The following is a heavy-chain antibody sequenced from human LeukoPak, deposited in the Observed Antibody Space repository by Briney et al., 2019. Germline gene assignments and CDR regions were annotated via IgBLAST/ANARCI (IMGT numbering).Heavy chain of an antibody. CDR2: ISAYNGNT. CDR3: AREYCSSTSCYTVRPYYYYGMDV. D-gene: IGHD2-2*01. Sequence: GASVKVSCKASGYTFTSYGISWVRQAPGHGLEWMGWISAYNGNTNYAQKLQGRVTMTTDTSTSTAYMELRSLRSDDTAVYYCAREYCSSTSCYTVRPYYYYGMDVWGQGTTVTVSS. V-gene: IGHV1-18*01. J-gene: IGHJ6*02. CDR1: GYTFTSYG.